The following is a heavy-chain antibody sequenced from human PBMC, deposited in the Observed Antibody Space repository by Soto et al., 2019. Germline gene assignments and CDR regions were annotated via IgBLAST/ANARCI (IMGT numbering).Heavy chain of an antibody. CDR3: ARDIGGTFPNWFDP. V-gene: IGHV1-8*01. Sequence: QVQLVQSGAEVKKPGASVKVSCKASGYTFTSYDINWVRQATGQGLEWMGWMNPNSGNTGYAQKFQGRVTMTRNTAISTAYMELRSLRSDDTAVYYCARDIGGTFPNWFDPWGQGTLVTVSS. CDR2: MNPNSGNT. D-gene: IGHD1-26*01. J-gene: IGHJ5*02. CDR1: GYTFTSYD.